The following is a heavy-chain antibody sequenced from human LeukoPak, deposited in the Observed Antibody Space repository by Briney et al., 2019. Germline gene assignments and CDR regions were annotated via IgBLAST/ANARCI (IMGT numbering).Heavy chain of an antibody. D-gene: IGHD2-2*01. CDR1: GFTFSSCS. J-gene: IGHJ4*02. Sequence: GGSLRLSCAASGFTFSSCSMNWVRQAPGKGLEWVSYISSGSSSIYYADSVKGRFTISRDNAENSLYLQMNSLRADDTAVYYCARVPTEPRRADYWGQGTLVTVSS. CDR3: ARVPTEPRRADY. CDR2: ISSGSSSI. V-gene: IGHV3-48*01.